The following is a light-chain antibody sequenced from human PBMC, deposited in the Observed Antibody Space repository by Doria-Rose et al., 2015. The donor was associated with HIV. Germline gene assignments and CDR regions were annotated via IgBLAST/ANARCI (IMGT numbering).Light chain of an antibody. CDR1: QRVKSRY. CDR2: DAS. CDR3: QQYGTSRGT. J-gene: IGKJ5*01. Sequence: TQSPGTLSLSPGERATLSCRASQRVKSRYLAWYQQKPGQAPRLLIYDASTSATGTPDRFSGSGSGTDFTLTISRLEPEDVAVYYCQQYGTSRGTFGQGARLEIK. V-gene: IGKV3-20*01.